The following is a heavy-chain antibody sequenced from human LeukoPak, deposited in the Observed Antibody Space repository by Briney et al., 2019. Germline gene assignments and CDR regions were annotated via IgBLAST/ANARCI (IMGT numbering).Heavy chain of an antibody. D-gene: IGHD4-11*01. CDR3: ARDGNTTHYYYYMDV. V-gene: IGHV1-69*06. CDR2: IIPIFGTA. CDR1: GGTFSSYA. Sequence: GASVKVSCKASGGTFSSYAISWVRQAPGQGLEWMGGIIPIFGTANYAQKFQGRVTITADKSTSTAYMELSSLRSEDTAVYYCARDGNTTHYYYYMDVWGKGTTVTVSS. J-gene: IGHJ6*03.